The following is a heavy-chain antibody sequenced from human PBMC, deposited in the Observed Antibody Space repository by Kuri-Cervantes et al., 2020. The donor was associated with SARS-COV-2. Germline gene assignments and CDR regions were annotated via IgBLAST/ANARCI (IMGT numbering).Heavy chain of an antibody. CDR1: GGTFSSYA. J-gene: IGHJ6*02. CDR3: ASRIRKRPLPPKTTGTVPGMDV. V-gene: IGHV1-69*06. Sequence: SVKVSCKASGGTFSSYAISWVRQAPGQGLEWMGGIIPIFGTANYAQKFQGRVTITADKSTSTAYMELSSLRSEDTAVYYCASRIRKRPLPPKTTGTVPGMDVWGQGTTVTVSS. CDR2: IIPIFGTA. D-gene: IGHD4-11*01.